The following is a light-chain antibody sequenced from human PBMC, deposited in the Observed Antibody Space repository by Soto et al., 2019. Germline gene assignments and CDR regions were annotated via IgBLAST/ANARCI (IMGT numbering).Light chain of an antibody. CDR1: RANIGSNT. J-gene: IGLJ1*01. CDR2: SNN. Sequence: QSVLTQPPSASGTPGQRVTTSCSGSRANIGSNTVNWYRQLPGTAPKLLIYSNNQRPSGVPDRFSGSKSGTSASLAISGLQSEDEADYYCAAWDDSLNGYVFGTGTKVTV. V-gene: IGLV1-44*01. CDR3: AAWDDSLNGYV.